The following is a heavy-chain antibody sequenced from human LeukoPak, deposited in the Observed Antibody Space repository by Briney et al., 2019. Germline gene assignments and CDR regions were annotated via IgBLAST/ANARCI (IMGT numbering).Heavy chain of an antibody. D-gene: IGHD3-9*01. Sequence: PGGSLRLSCAASGFTFSSYSMNWVRQAPGKGLEWVSYISSSSSTIYYADSVKGRFTISRDNAKNSLYLQMNSLRAEDTAVYYCARASRYFDWLLSYFDYWGQGTLVTVSS. CDR2: ISSSSSTI. J-gene: IGHJ4*02. V-gene: IGHV3-48*01. CDR1: GFTFSSYS. CDR3: ARASRYFDWLLSYFDY.